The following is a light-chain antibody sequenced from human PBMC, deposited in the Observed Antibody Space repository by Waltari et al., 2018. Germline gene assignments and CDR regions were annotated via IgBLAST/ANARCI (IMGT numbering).Light chain of an antibody. CDR3: QQRSIWPVT. Sequence: EIVLTQSPATLSLSPGERATLSCRASQGVSSYLAWYQQKPGQAPRLLIYDASNRVTGIPARFSGSGSGTDFTLTISSLDPEDFAVYYCQQRSIWPVTFGGGTKVEIK. V-gene: IGKV3-11*01. CDR2: DAS. J-gene: IGKJ4*01. CDR1: QGVSSY.